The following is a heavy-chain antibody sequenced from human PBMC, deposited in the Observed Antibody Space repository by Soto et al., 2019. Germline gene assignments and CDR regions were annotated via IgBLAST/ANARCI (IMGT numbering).Heavy chain of an antibody. D-gene: IGHD5-18*01. Sequence: TGGSLRLSCAASGFTFSSYAMSWVRQAPGKGLEWVSAISGSGGSTYYADSVKGRFTISRDNSKNTLYLQMNSLRAEDTAVYYCAKVGYSYGDPPNYFDYWGQGTLVTVSS. CDR1: GFTFSSYA. CDR3: AKVGYSYGDPPNYFDY. CDR2: ISGSGGST. J-gene: IGHJ4*02. V-gene: IGHV3-23*01.